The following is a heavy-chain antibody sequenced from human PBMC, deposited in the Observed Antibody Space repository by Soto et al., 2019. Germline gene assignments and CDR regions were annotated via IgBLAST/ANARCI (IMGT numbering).Heavy chain of an antibody. Sequence: QVQLVQSGAEVKKPGASVKVSCKASGYTFTSYYVHWVRQAPGQGLEWMGIINPSGGSTSYAQKCQGRVTMTRDTSTSTVYMELSSLRSEDTAVYYCARAPLGDSSYWYFDLWGRGTLVTVSS. CDR3: ARAPLGDSSYWYFDL. V-gene: IGHV1-46*03. CDR1: GYTFTSYY. D-gene: IGHD2-21*02. J-gene: IGHJ2*01. CDR2: INPSGGST.